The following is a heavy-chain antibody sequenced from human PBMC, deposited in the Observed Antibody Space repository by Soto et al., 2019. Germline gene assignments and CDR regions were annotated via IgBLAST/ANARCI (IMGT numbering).Heavy chain of an antibody. Sequence: EVQLVESGGGLVKPGGSLRLSCVVSGFTFSSYSMNWVRQAPGKGLEWVASISSSSSYIYYAESVKGRFTISRDNAKNSLYLQMNSLRAEDTAVYYCARGGGYSGYVDYYGMDVWGQGTTVTVSS. CDR1: GFTFSSYS. CDR2: ISSSSSYI. V-gene: IGHV3-21*01. J-gene: IGHJ6*02. CDR3: ARGGGYSGYVDYYGMDV. D-gene: IGHD5-12*01.